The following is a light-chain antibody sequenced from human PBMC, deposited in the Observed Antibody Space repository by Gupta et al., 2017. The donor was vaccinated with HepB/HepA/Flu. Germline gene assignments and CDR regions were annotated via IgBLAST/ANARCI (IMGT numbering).Light chain of an antibody. Sequence: DVQLTQSPSFLSASVGDRVTITCRASQGISNFLAWYQQKPGKAPELLISAASTLHRGVPSRFSGSGYGTEFTLTISSREPEDFAAYYCQQLHMFPPWSFGQGTKVEIK. V-gene: IGKV1-9*01. CDR3: QQLHMFPPWS. J-gene: IGKJ1*01. CDR2: AAS. CDR1: QGISNF.